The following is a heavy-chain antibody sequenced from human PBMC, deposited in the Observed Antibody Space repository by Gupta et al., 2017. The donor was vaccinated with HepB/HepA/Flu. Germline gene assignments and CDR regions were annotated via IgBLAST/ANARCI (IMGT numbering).Heavy chain of an antibody. D-gene: IGHD2-8*01. CDR3: AREYCTNGVCYWDHAFDI. CDR2: IIPIFGTA. V-gene: IGHV1-69*01. J-gene: IGHJ3*02. Sequence: QVQLVQSGAEVKKPGSSVKVSCKASGGTFSSYAISWVRQAPGQGLEWMGGIIPIFGTANYAQKFQGRVTITADESTSTAYMELSSLRSEDTAVYYCAREYCTNGVCYWDHAFDIWGQGTMVTVSS. CDR1: GGTFSSYA.